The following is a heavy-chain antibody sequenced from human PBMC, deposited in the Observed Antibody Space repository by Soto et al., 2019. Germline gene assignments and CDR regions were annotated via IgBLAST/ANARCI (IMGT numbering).Heavy chain of an antibody. CDR2: IYYSGRT. D-gene: IGHD6-19*01. CDR3: ARRAGYSSGWPDYYYYYGMDV. Sequence: TSETLSLTCTVSGGSISSSSYYWGWIRQPPGKGLEWIGSIYYSGRTYYNPSLKSRVTVSVDTSKNQFSRKLSSVTAADTAVYYCARRAGYSSGWPDYYYYYGMDVWGQGTTVTVSS. CDR1: GGSISSSSYY. J-gene: IGHJ6*02. V-gene: IGHV4-39*01.